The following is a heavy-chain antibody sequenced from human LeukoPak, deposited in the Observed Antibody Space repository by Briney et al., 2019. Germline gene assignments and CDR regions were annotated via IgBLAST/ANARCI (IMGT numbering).Heavy chain of an antibody. J-gene: IGHJ4*02. CDR1: GGTFSSYA. CDR3: ARGHSPSIRTTGNDY. CDR2: MNPNSGNT. V-gene: IGHV1-8*02. D-gene: IGHD1-1*01. Sequence: ASVKVSCKASGGTFSSYAISWVRQAPGQGLEWMGWMNPNSGNTGYPQKFQGRVTMTRGTSINTAYMELHSLRSEDTAVYYCARGHSPSIRTTGNDYWGQGTLVTVSS.